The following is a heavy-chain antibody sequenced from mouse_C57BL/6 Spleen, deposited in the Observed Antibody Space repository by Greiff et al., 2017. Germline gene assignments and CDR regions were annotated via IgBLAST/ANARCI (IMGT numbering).Heavy chain of an antibody. D-gene: IGHD2-3*01. V-gene: IGHV1-55*01. CDR2: IYPGSGST. CDR1: GYTFTSYW. CDR3: ARWGGYYAYYAMDY. Sequence: VQLQQPGAELVKPGASVKMSCKASGYTFTSYWITWVKQRPGQGLEWIGDIYPGSGSTNYNEKFKSKATLTVDTSSSTAYMQLSSLTSEDSAVYYCARWGGYYAYYAMDYWGQGTSVTVSS. J-gene: IGHJ4*01.